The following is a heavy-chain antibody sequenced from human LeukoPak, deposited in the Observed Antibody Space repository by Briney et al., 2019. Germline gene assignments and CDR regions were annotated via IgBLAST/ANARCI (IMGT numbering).Heavy chain of an antibody. Sequence: GGTLRLSCAASGFTFSSYGMSWVRQAPGKGLEWVSAISGSGGSTYYADSVKGRFTISRDNSKNTLYLQMNSLRAEDTAVYYCTKGEVDTAMDDPNFDYWGQGTLVTVSS. D-gene: IGHD5-18*01. CDR2: ISGSGGST. J-gene: IGHJ4*02. V-gene: IGHV3-23*01. CDR1: GFTFSSYG. CDR3: TKGEVDTAMDDPNFDY.